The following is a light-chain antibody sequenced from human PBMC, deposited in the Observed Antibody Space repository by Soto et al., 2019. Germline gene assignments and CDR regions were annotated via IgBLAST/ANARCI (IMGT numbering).Light chain of an antibody. CDR3: QKYNSAPRT. J-gene: IGKJ4*01. CDR2: AAS. CDR1: QGIINY. Sequence: DIQMTQSPSSLSASVGDRVTITCRASQGIINYLAWYQQKPGKVPKLLIYAASTLQSGVPSWFSGSGSGTDFTLTISSLQPEDVATYYCQKYNSAPRTFGGGTKVDIK. V-gene: IGKV1-27*01.